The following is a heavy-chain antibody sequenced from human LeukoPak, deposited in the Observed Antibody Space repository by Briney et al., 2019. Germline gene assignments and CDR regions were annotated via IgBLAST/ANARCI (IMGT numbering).Heavy chain of an antibody. J-gene: IGHJ4*02. CDR1: GFTFDDYA. D-gene: IGHD2-15*01. CDR3: AKGTSSSCYSAPNY. V-gene: IGHV3-9*01. Sequence: GGSLRLSCAASGFTFDDYAMHWVRQVPGKGLEWVSGVSWNSGSIGYADSVKGRFTISRDNAKNSLFLQMNSLRVEDTAVYYCAKGTSSSCYSAPNYWGQGTLVTVSS. CDR2: VSWNSGSI.